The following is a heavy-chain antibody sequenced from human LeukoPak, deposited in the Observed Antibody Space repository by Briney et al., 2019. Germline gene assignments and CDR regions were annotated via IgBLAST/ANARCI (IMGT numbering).Heavy chain of an antibody. D-gene: IGHD4-23*01. J-gene: IGHJ4*02. CDR3: AKDDYGGNSGMIDY. Sequence: GGSLRLPCAASGFTFSSYAMSWVRQAPGKGLEWVSAISGSGGSTYYADSVKGRFTISRDNSKNTLYLQMNSLRAEDTAVYYCAKDDYGGNSGMIDYWGQGTLVTVSS. V-gene: IGHV3-23*01. CDR2: ISGSGGST. CDR1: GFTFSSYA.